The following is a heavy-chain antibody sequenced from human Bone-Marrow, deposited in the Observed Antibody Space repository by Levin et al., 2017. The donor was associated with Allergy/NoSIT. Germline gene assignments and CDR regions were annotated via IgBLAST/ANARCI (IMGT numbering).Heavy chain of an antibody. V-gene: IGHV3-30*18. Sequence: PGGSLRLPCAASGFIFSNYGMHWVRQAPGKGLEWVAAISYDGTNKYYGDDVKGRFSISRDNSKNTVYLQMNSLRTEDTAVYYCAKDREACSGTSDTYGMEGWGQGTSVTVS. J-gene: IGHJ6*02. CDR2: ISYDGTNK. CDR3: AKDREACSGTSDTYGMEG. D-gene: IGHD2-2*01. CDR1: GFIFSNYG.